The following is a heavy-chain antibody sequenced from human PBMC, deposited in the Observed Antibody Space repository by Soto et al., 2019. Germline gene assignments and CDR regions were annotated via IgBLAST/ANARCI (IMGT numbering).Heavy chain of an antibody. CDR1: GGSINNHY. CDR3: TRANWYSEY. CDR2: VYYNGIT. D-gene: IGHD2-8*01. Sequence: QVQLQESGPGLVKPSETLSLTCTVSGGSINNHYWSWIRQPPGKGLEWLGYVYYNGITNYNPSLKSRVTMSLDTSKNQSSLNLTSLTAADTAMYYCTRANWYSEYWGQGTLVTVSS. V-gene: IGHV4-59*11. J-gene: IGHJ4*02.